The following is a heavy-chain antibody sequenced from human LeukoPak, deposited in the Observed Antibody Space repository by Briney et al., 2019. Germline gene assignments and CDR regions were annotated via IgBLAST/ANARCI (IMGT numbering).Heavy chain of an antibody. CDR1: GGTFSSYA. D-gene: IGHD5-18*01. J-gene: IGHJ6*04. V-gene: IGHV1-69*13. CDR2: IIPIFGTA. Sequence: ASVKVSCKASGGTFSSYAISWVRQAPGQGLEWMGGIIPIFGTANYAQKFQGRVTITADESTSTAYMELSSLRSEDTAVYYCAEGFVDTARVASCYCYGMDVWGKGTTVTVS. CDR3: AEGFVDTARVASCYCYGMDV.